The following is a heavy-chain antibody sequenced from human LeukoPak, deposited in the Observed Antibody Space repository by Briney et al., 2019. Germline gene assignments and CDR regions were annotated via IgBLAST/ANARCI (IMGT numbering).Heavy chain of an antibody. Sequence: SVKVSCKASGGTFSSYAISWVRQAPGQGLEWMGGIIPIFGTANYAQKFQGRVTITADEPTSTAYMELSSLRSEDTAVYYCAREYYYGSGSYYTHWGQGTLVTVSS. J-gene: IGHJ4*02. CDR1: GGTFSSYA. D-gene: IGHD3-10*01. CDR2: IIPIFGTA. V-gene: IGHV1-69*01. CDR3: AREYYYGSGSYYTH.